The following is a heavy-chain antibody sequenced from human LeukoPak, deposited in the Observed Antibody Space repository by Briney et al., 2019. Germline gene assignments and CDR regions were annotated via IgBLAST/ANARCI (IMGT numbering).Heavy chain of an antibody. V-gene: IGHV4-34*01. CDR1: GGSFSGYY. D-gene: IGHD1-26*01. Sequence: SETLSLTCAVYGGSFSGYYWSWIRQPPGKGLEWIGEINHSGSTNYNPSLKSRVTISVDTSKYQFSLKLSSVTAADTAVYYCARRPRGSGSSYNWFDPWGQGTLVTVSS. CDR2: INHSGST. J-gene: IGHJ5*02. CDR3: ARRPRGSGSSYNWFDP.